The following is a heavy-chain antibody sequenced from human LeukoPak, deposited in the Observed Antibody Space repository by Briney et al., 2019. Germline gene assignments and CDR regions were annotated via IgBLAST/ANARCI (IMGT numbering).Heavy chain of an antibody. D-gene: IGHD3-3*01. J-gene: IGHJ6*02. Sequence: QPGGSLRLSCAASGFTVSNNYMSWVRQAPGKGLEWVSGIYSGGITYYADSVKGRFTISRDNSRNTVFLQMNSLRAEDTAVYYCARAPGEWSANYYYGMDVWGQGTTVTVSS. V-gene: IGHV3-66*01. CDR2: IYSGGIT. CDR3: ARAPGEWSANYYYGMDV. CDR1: GFTVSNNY.